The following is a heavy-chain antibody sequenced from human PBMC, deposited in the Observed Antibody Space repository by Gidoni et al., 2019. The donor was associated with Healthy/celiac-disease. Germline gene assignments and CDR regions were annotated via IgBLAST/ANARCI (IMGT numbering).Heavy chain of an antibody. CDR2: ISGSGGST. V-gene: IGHV3-23*01. D-gene: IGHD6-6*01. CDR3: AKDLYSSSSLPDY. CDR1: GFTFSSYA. Sequence: EVQLLESGGGLVQPGGSLRISCAASGFTFSSYAMSWVRQAPGKGLEWVSAISGSGGSTYYADSVKGRFTISRDNSKNTLYLQMNSLRAEDTAVYYCAKDLYSSSSLPDYWGQGTLVTVSS. J-gene: IGHJ4*02.